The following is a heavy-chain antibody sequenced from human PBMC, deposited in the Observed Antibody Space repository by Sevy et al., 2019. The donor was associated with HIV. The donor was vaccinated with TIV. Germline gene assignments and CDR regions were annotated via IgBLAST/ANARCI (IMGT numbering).Heavy chain of an antibody. Sequence: ASVKVSYKASGDTFSTYGLSWERQAPGRGLEWMGGIIPIFGTPNYAQKFQGRVTITADESASTAYMELSSLRSEDTALYYCAREGGVATTGDHDAFDIWGHGTLVTVSS. CDR3: AREGGVATTGDHDAFDI. CDR2: IIPIFGTP. D-gene: IGHD7-27*01. CDR1: GDTFSTYG. J-gene: IGHJ3*02. V-gene: IGHV1-69*13.